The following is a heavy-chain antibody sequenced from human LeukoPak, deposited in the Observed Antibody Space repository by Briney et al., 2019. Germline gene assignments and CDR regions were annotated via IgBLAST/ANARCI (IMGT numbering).Heavy chain of an antibody. J-gene: IGHJ4*02. D-gene: IGHD5-18*01. Sequence: GGSLRLSCAASGLIFSDFWMSWVRQAPGKGLEWVSAISGSGGSTYYADSVKGRFTISRDNSKNTLYLQMNSLRAEDTAVYYCARRRGGYSYGKLDYWGQGTLVTVSS. CDR1: GLIFSDFW. V-gene: IGHV3-23*01. CDR3: ARRRGGYSYGKLDY. CDR2: ISGSGGST.